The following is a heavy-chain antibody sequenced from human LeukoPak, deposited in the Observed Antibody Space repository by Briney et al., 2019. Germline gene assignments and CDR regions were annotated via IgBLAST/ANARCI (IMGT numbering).Heavy chain of an antibody. CDR3: ARDSITIFGVVISQGDY. CDR1: GYTFTSYG. V-gene: IGHV1-18*01. J-gene: IGHJ4*02. CDR2: ISAYNGNT. Sequence: ALVKVSCKASGYTFTSYGISWVRQAPGQGLEWMGWISAYNGNTNYAQKLQGRVTMTTDTSTSTAYMELRSLRSDDTAVYYCARDSITIFGVVISQGDYWGQGTLVTVSS. D-gene: IGHD3-3*01.